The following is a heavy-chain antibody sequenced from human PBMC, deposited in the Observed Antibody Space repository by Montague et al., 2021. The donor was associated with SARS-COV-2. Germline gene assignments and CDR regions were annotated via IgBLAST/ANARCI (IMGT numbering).Heavy chain of an antibody. CDR1: GGSFSGYY. D-gene: IGHD2-2*01. CDR2: INHSGST. Sequence: SETLSLTCAVYGGSFSGYYWSWIRQPPGKGLEWIGEINHSGSTNYNPSLKSRVTISVDTSKNQFSLKLSSVTAADTAVYFCARDCRSVLPAVLGVAVYYYCGMDVWGQGTTVTVSS. V-gene: IGHV4-34*01. J-gene: IGHJ6*02. CDR3: ARDCRSVLPAVLGVAVYYYCGMDV.